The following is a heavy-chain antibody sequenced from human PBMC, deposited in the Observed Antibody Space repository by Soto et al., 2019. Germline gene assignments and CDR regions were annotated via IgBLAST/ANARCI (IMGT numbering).Heavy chain of an antibody. V-gene: IGHV2-5*05. CDR1: GFSLTTSGVG. Sequence: QITLKESGPTLVKPTQTVTLTCTVSGFSLTTSGVGVGWIRQPPGKAMEWLAFIYCDDDKRYGPSLKTRLTITKDTPKTQVVLPLTNLDPVDPATYYCTRRSMGRPSGAMDVWGPGTTVTFSS. D-gene: IGHD1-26*01. CDR2: IYCDDDK. CDR3: TRRSMGRPSGAMDV. J-gene: IGHJ6*02.